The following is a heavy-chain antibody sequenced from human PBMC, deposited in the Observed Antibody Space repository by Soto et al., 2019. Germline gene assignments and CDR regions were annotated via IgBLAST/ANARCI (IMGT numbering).Heavy chain of an antibody. D-gene: IGHD3-16*01. CDR3: ARGPHGAYYYYYMDV. CDR1: GFTFSSYS. Sequence: GGSLRLSCAASGFTFSSYSMNWVRQAPGKGLEWVSYISSSSSTIYYEDSVKGRFTISRDNAKNSLYLQMNSLRAEDTAVYYCARGPHGAYYYYYMDVWGKGTTVTVSS. J-gene: IGHJ6*03. CDR2: ISSSSSTI. V-gene: IGHV3-48*01.